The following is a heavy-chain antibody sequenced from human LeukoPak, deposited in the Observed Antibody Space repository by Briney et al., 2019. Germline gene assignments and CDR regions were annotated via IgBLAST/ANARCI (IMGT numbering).Heavy chain of an antibody. V-gene: IGHV3-23*01. J-gene: IGHJ4*02. CDR3: AKDKGDYFDY. CDR1: GFTFSSYA. Sequence: GGSLRLSCAASGFTFSSYAMSWVRQAPGKGLEWVSAISGSGGSTYYADSVKGRFTITRDNSKNTLYLQMNSLRGEDTAVYYCAKDKGDYFDYWGQGTLVTVSS. CDR2: ISGSGGST.